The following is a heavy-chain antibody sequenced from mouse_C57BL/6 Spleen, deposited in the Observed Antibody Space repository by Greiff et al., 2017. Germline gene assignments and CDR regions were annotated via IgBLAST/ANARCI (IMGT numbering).Heavy chain of an antibody. CDR2: IYPGGGYT. CDR3: ARSGDYEGFDY. Sequence: QVQLKESGAELVRPGTSVKMSCKASGYTFTNYWIGWAKQRPGHGLEWIGDIYPGGGYTNYNEKFKGKATLTADKSSSTAYMQFSSLTSEDSAIYYCARSGDYEGFDYWGQGTTLTVSS. J-gene: IGHJ2*01. CDR1: GYTFTNYW. V-gene: IGHV1-63*01. D-gene: IGHD2-4*01.